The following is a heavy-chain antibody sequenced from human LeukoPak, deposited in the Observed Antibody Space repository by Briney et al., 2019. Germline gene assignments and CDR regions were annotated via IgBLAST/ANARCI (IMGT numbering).Heavy chain of an antibody. CDR2: IYHSGST. CDR3: RGYYYDSSGYFDY. Sequence: PSETLSLTCAVSGGPISSGGYSWSWIRQPPGKGLEWIGYIYHSGSTYYNPSLKSRVTISVDRSKNQLSLKLSSVTAADTAVYYCRGYYYDSSGYFDYWGQGTLDTVSS. D-gene: IGHD3-22*01. J-gene: IGHJ4*02. CDR1: GGPISSGGYS. V-gene: IGHV4-30-2*01.